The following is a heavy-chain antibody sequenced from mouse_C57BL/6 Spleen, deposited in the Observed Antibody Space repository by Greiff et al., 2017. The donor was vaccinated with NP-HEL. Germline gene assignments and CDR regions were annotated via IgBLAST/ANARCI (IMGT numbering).Heavy chain of an antibody. Sequence: QVQLQQSGAELVRPGASVKLSCKASGYTFTDYYINWVKQRPGQGLEWIARIYPGSGNTYYNEKFKGKATLTAEKSSSTAYMQLSSLTSEDSAVYFCARSYWDWYFDVWGTGTTDTVSS. J-gene: IGHJ1*03. D-gene: IGHD4-1*01. CDR2: IYPGSGNT. CDR1: GYTFTDYY. CDR3: ARSYWDWYFDV. V-gene: IGHV1-76*01.